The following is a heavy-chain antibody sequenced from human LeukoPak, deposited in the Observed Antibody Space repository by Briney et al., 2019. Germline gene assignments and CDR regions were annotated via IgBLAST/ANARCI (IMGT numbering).Heavy chain of an antibody. CDR3: AKGSHGYSSLSADY. V-gene: IGHV3-23*01. CDR2: ISGSGGNT. D-gene: IGHD6-6*01. J-gene: IGHJ4*02. CDR1: GFTFSSYA. Sequence: QPGGSLRLSCAASGFTFSSYAMSWVRQAPGKGLEWVSVISGSGGNTYYADSVKGRFTISRDNSKNTLYLQMNSLRVDDTAVYSCAKGSHGYSSLSADYWGQGTLVTVSS.